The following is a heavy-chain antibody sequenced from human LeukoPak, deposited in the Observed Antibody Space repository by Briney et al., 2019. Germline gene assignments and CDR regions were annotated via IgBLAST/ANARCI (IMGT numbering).Heavy chain of an antibody. D-gene: IGHD1-26*01. CDR3: AKVGSERRLNGNVDY. Sequence: GGSLRLSCAASGVTFSSYALSWGRQAPGKGLEWVSSITGSAGSTYYADSVKGRFSIPRDNSKNTLYLQMNSLRAEDPAVYYCAKVGSERRLNGNVDYWGQGTLVTVSS. CDR1: GVTFSSYA. V-gene: IGHV3-23*01. CDR2: ITGSAGST. J-gene: IGHJ4*02.